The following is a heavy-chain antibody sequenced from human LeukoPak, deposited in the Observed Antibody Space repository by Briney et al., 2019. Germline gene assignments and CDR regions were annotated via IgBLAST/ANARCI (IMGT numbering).Heavy chain of an antibody. D-gene: IGHD6-13*01. J-gene: IGHJ5*02. CDR1: GYTFAGYY. V-gene: IGHV1-2*02. CDR2: INPNSGGT. CDR3: ARERDSSTLKNWFDT. Sequence: GASVKVSCKASGYTFAGYYMHWVRQAPGQGLEWMGWINPNSGGTNYAQKFQGRVTMTRDTSISTAYMELSRLRSDDTAVYYCARERDSSTLKNWFDTWGQGTLVTVSS.